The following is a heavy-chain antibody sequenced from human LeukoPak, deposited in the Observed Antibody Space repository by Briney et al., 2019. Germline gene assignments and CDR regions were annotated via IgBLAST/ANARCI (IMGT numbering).Heavy chain of an antibody. CDR1: GYTFTSYY. Sequence: ASVKVSCKASGYTFTSYYMHWVRQAPGQGLEWMGIINPSGGATNYAQKFQGRVTMTRDTSTSTVYMELSSLRSEDTAVYYCARDDVTTGTKTALGYWGQGTLVTVSS. D-gene: IGHD1-1*01. V-gene: IGHV1-46*01. CDR3: ARDDVTTGTKTALGY. J-gene: IGHJ4*02. CDR2: INPSGGAT.